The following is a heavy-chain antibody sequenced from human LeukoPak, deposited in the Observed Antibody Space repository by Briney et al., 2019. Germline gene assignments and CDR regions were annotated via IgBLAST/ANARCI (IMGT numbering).Heavy chain of an antibody. CDR3: ARTGAIWSFVY. CDR2: INHSGST. J-gene: IGHJ4*02. Sequence: SETLSLTCAVYGGSFSGYYWSWIRQPPGKGLEWIGEINHSGSTNYNPSLKSRVTISVDTSKNQFSLKLSSVTAADTAVYYCARTGAIWSFVYWGQGTLVTVSS. CDR1: GGSFSGYY. D-gene: IGHD1-14*01. V-gene: IGHV4-34*01.